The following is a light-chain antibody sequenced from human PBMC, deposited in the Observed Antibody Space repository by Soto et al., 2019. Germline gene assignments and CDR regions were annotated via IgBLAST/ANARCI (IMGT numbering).Light chain of an antibody. Sequence: QPVLTQPVSVSGSPGQSITISCTRTSSDVGGYNYVSWYQQHPGKAPKFMIYDVSNRPSGVSNRFSGSKSGNTASLTISGLQAEDEADYSCCSYTTTSTRQRVFGTGTEVTVL. CDR3: CSYTTTSTRQRV. CDR2: DVS. CDR1: SSDVGGYNY. J-gene: IGLJ1*01. V-gene: IGLV2-14*01.